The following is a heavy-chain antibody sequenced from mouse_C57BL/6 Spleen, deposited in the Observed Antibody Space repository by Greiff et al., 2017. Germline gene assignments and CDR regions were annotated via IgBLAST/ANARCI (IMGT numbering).Heavy chain of an antibody. V-gene: IGHV1-55*01. CDR1: GYTFTSYW. CDR2: IYPGSGST. J-gene: IGHJ4*01. CDR3: AREDSYPYYYAMDY. D-gene: IGHD2-12*01. Sequence: QVQLQQPGAELVKPGASVKMSCKASGYTFTSYWITWVKQRPGQGLEWIGDIYPGSGSTNYNEKFKSKATLTVDTSSSTAYKQLSSLTSEDSAVYYCAREDSYPYYYAMDYWGQGTSVTVSS.